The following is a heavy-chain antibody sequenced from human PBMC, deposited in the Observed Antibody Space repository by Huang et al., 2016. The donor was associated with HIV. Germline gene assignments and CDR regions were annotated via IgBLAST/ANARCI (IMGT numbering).Heavy chain of an antibody. CDR2: ISYSGSNI. V-gene: IGHV3-21*02. CDR3: ARAVQSTLRGFDV. CDR1: DFTFSGYN. Sequence: DVQLVESGGGLVKPGGSLRLSCAAADFTFSGYNMNWGRQAPGMGLDVVSCISYSGSNIYYADSVKCRFTIASDNAKNSVVLQMNSLRAEDTALYYCARAVQSTLRGFDVWGRGTLVTVSS. D-gene: IGHD2-2*01. J-gene: IGHJ3*01.